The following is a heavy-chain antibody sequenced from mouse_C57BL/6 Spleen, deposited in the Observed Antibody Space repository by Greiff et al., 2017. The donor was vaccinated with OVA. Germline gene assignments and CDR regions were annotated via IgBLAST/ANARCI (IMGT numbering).Heavy chain of an antibody. D-gene: IGHD3-2*02. CDR1: GYTFTSYW. CDR3: ARDELRLLFAY. V-gene: IGHV1-64*01. J-gene: IGHJ3*01. CDR2: IHPNSGST. Sequence: QVQLQQPGAELVKPGASVKLSCKASGYTFTSYWMHWVKQRPGQGLEWIGMIHPNSGSTNYNEKFKSKATLTVDKASSTAYMQLSSLTSEDSAVYYCARDELRLLFAYWGQGTLVTVSA.